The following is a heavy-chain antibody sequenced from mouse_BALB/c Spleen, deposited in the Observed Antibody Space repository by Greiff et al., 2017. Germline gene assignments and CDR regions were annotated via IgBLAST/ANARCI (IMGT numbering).Heavy chain of an antibody. J-gene: IGHJ4*01. CDR2: ISYSGST. CDR3: ARPLWDVGAMDY. V-gene: IGHV3-2*02. Sequence: EVQLQESGPGLVKPSQSLSLTCTVTGYSITSDYAWNWIRQFPGNKLEWMGYISYSGSTSYNPSLKSRISITRDTSKNQFFLQLNSVTTEDTATYYCARPLWDVGAMDYWGQGTSVTVSS. D-gene: IGHD4-1*01. CDR1: GYSITSDYA.